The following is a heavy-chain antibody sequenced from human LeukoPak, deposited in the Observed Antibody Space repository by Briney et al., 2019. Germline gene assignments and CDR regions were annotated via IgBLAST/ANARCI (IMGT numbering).Heavy chain of an antibody. CDR1: GYTLTELS. CDR3: ATDLSHQLPDFWSGPYYMDV. D-gene: IGHD3-3*01. J-gene: IGHJ6*03. Sequence: ASVKVSCKVSGYTLTELSMHWVRQAPGKGLEWMGGFDPEDGETIYAQKFQGRVTMTEDTSTDIAYMELSSLRSEDTAVYYCATDLSHQLPDFWSGPYYMDVWGKGTSVTVSS. V-gene: IGHV1-24*01. CDR2: FDPEDGET.